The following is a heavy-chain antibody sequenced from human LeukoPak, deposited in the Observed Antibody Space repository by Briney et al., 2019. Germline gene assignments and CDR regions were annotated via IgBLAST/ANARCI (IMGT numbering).Heavy chain of an antibody. CDR2: ISGSGGST. Sequence: PGGSLRLSCAASGFTFSSYAMSWVRQAPGKGLEWVSAISGSGGSTYYADSVKGRFTISRDNSKNTLYLQMNSLRAEDTAVYYCAKRYSSGWASPYDYWGQGTLVTVSS. CDR3: AKRYSSGWASPYDY. J-gene: IGHJ4*02. D-gene: IGHD6-19*01. V-gene: IGHV3-23*01. CDR1: GFTFSSYA.